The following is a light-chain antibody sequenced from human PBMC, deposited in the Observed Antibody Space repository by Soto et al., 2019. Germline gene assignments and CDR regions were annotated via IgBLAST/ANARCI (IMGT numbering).Light chain of an antibody. Sequence: QSVLTQPPSVSGAPGQRVTISCTGSSSNIGAGYDVHWYQQLPGTAPKLLIYGNSNRPSGVPDRFSGSKSGTSASLAITGLKAADEADYYCQSYDSSLSGVVFGGETKLTVL. V-gene: IGLV1-40*01. CDR1: SSNIGAGYD. J-gene: IGLJ2*01. CDR2: GNS. CDR3: QSYDSSLSGVV.